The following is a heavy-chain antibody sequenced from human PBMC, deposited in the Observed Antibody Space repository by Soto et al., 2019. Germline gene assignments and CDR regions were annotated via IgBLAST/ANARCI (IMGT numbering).Heavy chain of an antibody. CDR2: ISGSGGST. CDR3: ARSSVTGIPTYNWFDP. Sequence: LRLSCAASGFTFSSYAMSWVRQAPGKGLEWVSAISGSGGSTYYADSVKGRFTISRDNSKNTLYLQMNSLRAEDTAVYYCARSSVTGIPTYNWFDPWGQGTLVTVSS. CDR1: GFTFSSYA. J-gene: IGHJ5*02. D-gene: IGHD6-13*01. V-gene: IGHV3-23*01.